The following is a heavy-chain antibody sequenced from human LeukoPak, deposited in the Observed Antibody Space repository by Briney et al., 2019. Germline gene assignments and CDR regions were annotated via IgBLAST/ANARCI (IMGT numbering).Heavy chain of an antibody. J-gene: IGHJ3*02. V-gene: IGHV4-39*07. CDR1: GGSISSSSYY. CDR2: IYYSGST. CDR3: ARVARKPYYYGSGSDAFDI. D-gene: IGHD3-10*01. Sequence: SETLSLTCTVSGGSISSSSYYWGWIRQPPGKGLEWIGSIYYSGSTNYNPSLKSRVTMSVDTSKNQFSLKLSSVTAADTAVYYCARVARKPYYYGSGSDAFDIWGQGTMVTVSS.